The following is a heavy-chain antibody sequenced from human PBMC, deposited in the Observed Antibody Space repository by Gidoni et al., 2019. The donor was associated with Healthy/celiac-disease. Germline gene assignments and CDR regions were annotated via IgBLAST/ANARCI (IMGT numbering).Heavy chain of an antibody. D-gene: IGHD5-12*01. Sequence: EVQLVESGGGLVQPGRSLSLPCAASGSTFDDYAMHWVRQAPGKGLEWVSGISWNSGSIGYADSVKGRFTISRDNAKNSLYLQMNSLRAEDTALYYCAKGLRSGYEFQIDYWGQGTLVTVSS. CDR3: AKGLRSGYEFQIDY. V-gene: IGHV3-9*01. CDR1: GSTFDDYA. J-gene: IGHJ4*02. CDR2: ISWNSGSI.